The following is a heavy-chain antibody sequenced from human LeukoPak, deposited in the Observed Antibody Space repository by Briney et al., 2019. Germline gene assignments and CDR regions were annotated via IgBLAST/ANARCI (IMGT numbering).Heavy chain of an antibody. CDR3: ARDNSGWSLDP. J-gene: IGHJ5*02. V-gene: IGHV3-48*01. D-gene: IGHD6-19*01. Sequence: PGGSLRLSCAASGFTFSRYAMSWVRQAPGRGLEWVSYIGPSGTAIYYADSVKGRFTISRDNARNSLFLQMNSLRAEDTAVYYCARDNSGWSLDPWGQGTLVTVSS. CDR2: IGPSGTAI. CDR1: GFTFSRYA.